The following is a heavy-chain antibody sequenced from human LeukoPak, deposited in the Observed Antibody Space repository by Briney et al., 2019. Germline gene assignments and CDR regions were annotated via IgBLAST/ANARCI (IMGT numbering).Heavy chain of an antibody. CDR2: INQDGNEK. D-gene: IGHD6-19*01. CDR1: GFTFTTYW. V-gene: IGHV3-7*01. CDR3: ARDVEQWLVRVYYFDY. J-gene: IGHJ4*02. Sequence: PGGSLRLSCAASGFTFTTYWMSWVRQAPGQGLEWVANINQDGNEKYYEDSVKGRFTMSRDNAKNSLYLQMNSLRAEDMAVYYCARDVEQWLVRVYYFDYWGQGTLVTVSS.